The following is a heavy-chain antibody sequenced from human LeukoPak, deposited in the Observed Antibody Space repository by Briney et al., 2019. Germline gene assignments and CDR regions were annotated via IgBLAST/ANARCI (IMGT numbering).Heavy chain of an antibody. D-gene: IGHD1-14*01. CDR3: SRVGTGTTRDY. CDR2: LSTDGSST. CDR1: GFTFCSYW. Sequence: GGSLRLSCAVSGFTFCSYWMHWVRQAPGKGLVWVSRLSTDGSSTSYADSVKGRFTTSRDNAKNTVYLQMNSLRAEDTAMYYCSRVGTGTTRDYWGQGTLVTVSS. J-gene: IGHJ4*02. V-gene: IGHV3-74*01.